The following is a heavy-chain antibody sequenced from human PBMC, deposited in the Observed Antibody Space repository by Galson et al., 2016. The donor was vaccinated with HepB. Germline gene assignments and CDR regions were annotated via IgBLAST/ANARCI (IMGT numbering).Heavy chain of an antibody. CDR3: AKIYGEFWSGYYYYHYGMDV. D-gene: IGHD3-3*01. V-gene: IGHV3-30*18. CDR1: GVIFSKYA. CDR2: IGYDGSHK. Sequence: SLRLSCAASGVIFSKYAMHWVRQAPGQGLEWVAVIGYDGSHKYYAESVKGRFIISRDNSKNTLHLQMNGLRPEDTAVYYCAKIYGEFWSGYYYYHYGMDVWGKGTRVTVSS. J-gene: IGHJ6*04.